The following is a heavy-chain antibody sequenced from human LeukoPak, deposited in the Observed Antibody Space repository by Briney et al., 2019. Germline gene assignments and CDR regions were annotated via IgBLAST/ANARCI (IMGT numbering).Heavy chain of an antibody. V-gene: IGHV3-21*01. CDR3: ARDLGSSSYNY. D-gene: IGHD6-6*01. CDR2: ISSSSSYI. Sequence: GGSLRLSCAASGFTFSSYSMNWVRQAPGKGLEWVSSISSSSSYIYYADSVEGRFTISRDNAKNSLYLQMNSLRAEDTAVYYCARDLGSSSYNYWGQGTLVTVSS. J-gene: IGHJ4*02. CDR1: GFTFSSYS.